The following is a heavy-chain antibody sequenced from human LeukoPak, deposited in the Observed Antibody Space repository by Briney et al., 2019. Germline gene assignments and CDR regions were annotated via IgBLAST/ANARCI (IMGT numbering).Heavy chain of an antibody. D-gene: IGHD6-13*01. J-gene: IGHJ4*02. Sequence: GASVKVSCKASGYTFTSYGISWVRQAPGQGLEWMGWISAYNGNTNYAQKLQGRVTITTDESTSTAYMELSSLRSEDTAVYYCARDSVSSSWYYFDYWGQGTLVTVSS. V-gene: IGHV1-18*01. CDR3: ARDSVSSSWYYFDY. CDR1: GYTFTSYG. CDR2: ISAYNGNT.